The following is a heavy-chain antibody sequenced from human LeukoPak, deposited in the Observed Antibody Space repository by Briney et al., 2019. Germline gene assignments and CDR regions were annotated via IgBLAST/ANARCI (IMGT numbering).Heavy chain of an antibody. CDR2: IKQDGSEK. Sequence: GGSLRLSCAASGFTFSSYWMSWVRQAPGKGPEWVANIKQDGSEKYYVDSVKGRFTISRDNAKNSLYLQMNSLRAEDTAVYYCARDRGYSSGWYVYWGQGTLVTVSS. V-gene: IGHV3-7*03. CDR1: GFTFSSYW. D-gene: IGHD6-19*01. J-gene: IGHJ4*02. CDR3: ARDRGYSSGWYVY.